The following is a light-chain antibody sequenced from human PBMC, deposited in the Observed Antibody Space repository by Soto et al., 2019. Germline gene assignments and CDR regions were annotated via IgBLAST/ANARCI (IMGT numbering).Light chain of an antibody. Sequence: EIVLTQSPATLSLSPGERATLSCRASQSVSSYLAWYQQKPGRAPRLLIYDASNRATGIPARFSGSGSGTDFTLTISSLEPEDFAVYYCQQRSNWPPFLTFGGGTKVDIK. V-gene: IGKV3-11*01. CDR2: DAS. J-gene: IGKJ4*01. CDR3: QQRSNWPPFLT. CDR1: QSVSSY.